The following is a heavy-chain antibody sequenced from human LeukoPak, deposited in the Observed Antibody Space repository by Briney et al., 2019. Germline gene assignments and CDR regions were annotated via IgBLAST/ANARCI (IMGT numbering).Heavy chain of an antibody. Sequence: GASVKVSCKASGYTLTSYGLSWVRQAPGQGLEWMGRIIPILGIANYAQKFQGRVTITADKSTSTAYMELSSLRSEDTAVYYCAREIIVVVPAATHPNAFDIWGQGTMVTVSS. CDR2: IIPILGIA. CDR3: AREIIVVVPAATHPNAFDI. D-gene: IGHD2-2*01. V-gene: IGHV1-69*04. J-gene: IGHJ3*02. CDR1: GYTLTSYG.